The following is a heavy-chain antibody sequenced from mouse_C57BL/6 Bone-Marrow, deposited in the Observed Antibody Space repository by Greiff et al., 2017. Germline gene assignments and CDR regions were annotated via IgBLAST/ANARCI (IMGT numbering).Heavy chain of an antibody. Sequence: QVHVKQSGAELAKPGASVKLSCTASGYTFTSYWMHWVKQRPGQGLEWIGYINPSSGYTKYNQKFKDKATLTADKSSSTAYMQLSSLTYADSAVYDCARSDYYGRSHGYYDLDYWGRGTSVTVSS. CDR3: ARSDYYGRSHGYYDLDY. D-gene: IGHD1-1*01. J-gene: IGHJ4*01. CDR2: INPSSGYT. CDR1: GYTFTSYW. V-gene: IGHV1-7*01.